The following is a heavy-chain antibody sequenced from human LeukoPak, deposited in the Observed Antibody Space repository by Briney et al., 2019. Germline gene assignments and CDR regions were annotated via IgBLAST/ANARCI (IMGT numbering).Heavy chain of an antibody. Sequence: GGSLRLSCAASGFTFSTYWMSWVRQAPGKGLEWLSFINSAGDNIYYADSVKGRFTISRGNAKKTLYLEMNSLRMEDTAIYYCATSRVFDYWGQGTLVTVSS. CDR1: GFTFSTYW. CDR2: INSAGDNI. V-gene: IGHV3-48*04. J-gene: IGHJ4*02. CDR3: ATSRVFDY.